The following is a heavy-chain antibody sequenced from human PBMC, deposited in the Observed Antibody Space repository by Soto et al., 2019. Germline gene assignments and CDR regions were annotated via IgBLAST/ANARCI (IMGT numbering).Heavy chain of an antibody. J-gene: IGHJ4*02. CDR3: ARVLGDSSGWYGHFDY. CDR1: GGTFSSYA. V-gene: IGHV1-69*13. D-gene: IGHD6-19*01. CDR2: IIPIFGTA. Sequence: SVKVSCKASGGTFSSYAISWVRQAPGQGLEWMGGIIPIFGTANYAQKFQGRVTITADESTSTAYMELSSLRSEDTAVYYCARVLGDSSGWYGHFDYWGQGTLVTVSS.